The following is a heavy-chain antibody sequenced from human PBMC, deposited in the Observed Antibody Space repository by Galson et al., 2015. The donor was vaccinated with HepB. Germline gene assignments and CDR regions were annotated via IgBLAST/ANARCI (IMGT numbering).Heavy chain of an antibody. Sequence: SVKVSCKASGYTFTGYYLHWVRQVPGQGLEWMGWINPNSGGTNYAQKFQGRATMTRDTSISTAYMELSRLRSDDAAVYYCARDQSGGSYYYGMDVWGQGTTVTVSS. CDR3: ARDQSGGSYYYGMDV. CDR2: INPNSGGT. V-gene: IGHV1-2*02. J-gene: IGHJ6*02. CDR1: GYTFTGYY. D-gene: IGHD3-16*01.